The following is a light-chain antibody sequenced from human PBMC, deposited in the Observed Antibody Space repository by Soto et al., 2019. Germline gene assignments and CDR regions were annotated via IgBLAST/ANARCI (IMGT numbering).Light chain of an antibody. CDR2: HVS. J-gene: IGLJ1*01. CDR3: NSDTTSRTEV. CDR1: SSDVGAYNY. V-gene: IGLV2-14*01. Sequence: QSALTQPASVSGSPGQSITISCTGTSSDVGAYNYVSWYQQHPAKIPKLMIYHVSNRPSGVSDRFSGSKSGNTASLTISGLQAEDAADSYCNSDTTSRTEVFETGTKVAVL.